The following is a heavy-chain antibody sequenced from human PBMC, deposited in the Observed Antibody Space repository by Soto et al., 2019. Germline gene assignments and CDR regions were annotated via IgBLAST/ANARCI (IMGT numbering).Heavy chain of an antibody. D-gene: IGHD3-10*01. J-gene: IGHJ4*02. CDR1: GGTFSSYT. CDR2: IIPILGIA. CDR3: ARVSEYYYGSGSYDPSY. V-gene: IGHV1-69*02. Sequence: SVKVSCKASGGTFSSYTISWVRQAPGQGLEWMGRIIPILGIANYAQKFQGRVTITADKSTSTAYMELSSLRSEDTAVYYCARVSEYYYGSGSYDPSYWGQGTLVTVSS.